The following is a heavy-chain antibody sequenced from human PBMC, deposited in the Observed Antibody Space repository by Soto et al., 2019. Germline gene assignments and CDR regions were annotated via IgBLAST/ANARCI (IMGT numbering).Heavy chain of an antibody. CDR2: IYTSGST. Sequence: SETLSLTCTVSGGSISSYYWSWIRQPAGKGLEWIGRIYTSGSTNYNPSLKSRVTMSVDTSKNQFSLKLSSVTAADAAVYYCARDRRIEGYYDSSGSLDYWGQGTLVTVSS. CDR1: GGSISSYY. J-gene: IGHJ4*02. CDR3: ARDRRIEGYYDSSGSLDY. V-gene: IGHV4-4*07. D-gene: IGHD3-22*01.